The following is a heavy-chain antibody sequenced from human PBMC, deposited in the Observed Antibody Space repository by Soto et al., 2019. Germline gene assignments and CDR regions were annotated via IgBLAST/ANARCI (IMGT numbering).Heavy chain of an antibody. D-gene: IGHD3-22*01. CDR1: GFTFSSYE. J-gene: IGHJ6*02. CDR2: ISSSGSTI. V-gene: IGHV3-48*03. Sequence: GGSLRLSCAASGFTFSSYEMNWVRQAPGKGLEWVSYISSSGSTIYYADSVKGRFTISRDNAKNSLYLQMNSLRAEDTAVYYCAREIDYYDSSGYYSAYYYYGMDVWGQGTTVTVSS. CDR3: AREIDYYDSSGYYSAYYYYGMDV.